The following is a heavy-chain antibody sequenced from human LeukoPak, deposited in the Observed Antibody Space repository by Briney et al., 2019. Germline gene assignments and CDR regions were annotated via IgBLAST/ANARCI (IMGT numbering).Heavy chain of an antibody. V-gene: IGHV3-33*01. CDR1: GFTFSSYG. J-gene: IGHJ6*03. CDR2: IWYDGSNK. D-gene: IGHD6-19*01. Sequence: GGSLRLSCAASGFTFSSYGMHWVRQAPGKGLEWVAVIWYDGSNKYYADSVKGRFTISRDNSKNTLYLQMNSLRAEDTAVYYCARARRYSSSTYYYYMDVWGKGTTVTVSS. CDR3: ARARRYSSSTYYYYMDV.